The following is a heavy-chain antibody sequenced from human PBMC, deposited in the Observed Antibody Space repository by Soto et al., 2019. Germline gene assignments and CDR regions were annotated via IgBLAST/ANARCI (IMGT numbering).Heavy chain of an antibody. CDR2: FNPSGST. Sequence: QVQLQESGPGLVKPSETLSLTCAVSGGSINRYYWNWIRQPAGKGLEWIGRFNPSGSTNYNPSPKRRVTLSVDTSKNHFSLTVNSVTAADTAVYFCAGGAPTLAQGYYGMDVWGQGTTVTVSS. J-gene: IGHJ6*02. CDR3: AGGAPTLAQGYYGMDV. CDR1: GGSINRYY. V-gene: IGHV4-4*07.